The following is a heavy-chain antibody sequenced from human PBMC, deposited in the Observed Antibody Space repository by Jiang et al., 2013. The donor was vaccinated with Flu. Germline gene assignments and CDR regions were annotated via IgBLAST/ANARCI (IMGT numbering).Heavy chain of an antibody. V-gene: IGHV1-3*01. J-gene: IGHJ4*02. D-gene: IGHD6-6*01. CDR3: ARGRLYSSSSWLDY. Sequence: QKFQGRVTITRDTSASTAYMELSSLRSEDTAVYYCARGRLYSSSSWLDYWGQGTLVTVSS.